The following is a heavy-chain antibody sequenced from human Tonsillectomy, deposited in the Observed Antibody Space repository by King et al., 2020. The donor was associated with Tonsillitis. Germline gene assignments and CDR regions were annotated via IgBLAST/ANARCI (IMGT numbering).Heavy chain of an antibody. D-gene: IGHD6-19*01. CDR1: GFTFSSYA. J-gene: IGHJ4*02. Sequence: VQLVESGGGLVQPGGSLRLSCAASGFTFSSYALSWVRQAPGKGLEWVSGISGSGGGTYYADSVKGRFTISRDTSKNTLVLQMNSLRAEDTAVYYCAKSLRGGITVAGTIDYWGQGTLVTVSS. CDR2: ISGSGGGT. V-gene: IGHV3-23*04. CDR3: AKSLRGGITVAGTIDY.